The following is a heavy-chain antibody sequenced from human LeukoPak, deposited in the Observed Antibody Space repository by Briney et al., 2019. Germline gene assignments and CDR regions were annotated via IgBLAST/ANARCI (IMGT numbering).Heavy chain of an antibody. D-gene: IGHD3-22*01. CDR2: INHSGST. CDR3: AREPRPRITMIVVVIPRRAFDI. V-gene: IGHV4-34*01. CDR1: GGSFSGYY. J-gene: IGHJ3*02. Sequence: KSSETLSLTCAVYGGSFSGYYWSWIRQPPGKGLEWIGEINHSGSTNYNPSLKSRVTISVDTSKNQFSLKLSSVTAADTAVYYCAREPRPRITMIVVVIPRRAFDIWGQGTMVTVSS.